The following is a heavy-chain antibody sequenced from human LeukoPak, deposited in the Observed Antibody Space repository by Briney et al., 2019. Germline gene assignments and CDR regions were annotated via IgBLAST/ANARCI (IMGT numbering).Heavy chain of an antibody. CDR2: IYYSGST. CDR1: GGSISSYY. CDR3: ASRYDSSWPDY. J-gene: IGHJ4*02. V-gene: IGHV4-59*01. D-gene: IGHD6-13*01. Sequence: SETLSLTCTVSGGSISSYYWSWLRQPPGKGLEWIGYIYYSGSTNYNPSLRSRVTISVDTSKDQFSLKLSSVTAADTAVYYSASRYDSSWPDYWGQGTLVTVSS.